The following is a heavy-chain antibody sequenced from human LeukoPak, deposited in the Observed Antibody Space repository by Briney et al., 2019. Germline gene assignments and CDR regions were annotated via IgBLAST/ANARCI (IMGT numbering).Heavy chain of an antibody. D-gene: IGHD3-22*01. CDR3: VRDYYDSSGCGFDP. CDR2: TYHSGSS. Sequence: PSETLSLTCAVSGGSISSGGYSWSWIRQPPGKGLEWIGYTYHSGSSYYNPSLMSRATISVDRSKNQFSLNLISVTAADTAVYYCVRDYYDSSGCGFDPWGQGTLVIVSS. CDR1: GGSISSGGYS. J-gene: IGHJ5*02. V-gene: IGHV4-30-2*01.